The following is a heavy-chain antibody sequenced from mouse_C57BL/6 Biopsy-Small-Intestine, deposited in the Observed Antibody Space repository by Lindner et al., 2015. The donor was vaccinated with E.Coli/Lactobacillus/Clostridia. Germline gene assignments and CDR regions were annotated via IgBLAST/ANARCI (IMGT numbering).Heavy chain of an antibody. CDR2: IYPGDGDV. J-gene: IGHJ2*01. Sequence: VQLQESGPELVKPGASVKISCKASGYAFSNSWMNWVKQRPGKGLEWIGRIYPGDGDVNYNGRFMDKATLTADSSSSTAYMQLISLTSEDSAVYFCARWKGYFDYWGQGTTLTVSS. V-gene: IGHV1-82*01. CDR1: GYAFSNSW. CDR3: ARWKGYFDY.